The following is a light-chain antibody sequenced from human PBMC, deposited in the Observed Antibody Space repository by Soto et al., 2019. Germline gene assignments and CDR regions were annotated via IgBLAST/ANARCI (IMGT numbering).Light chain of an antibody. Sequence: QSVLTQPPSVSAAPGQKVTISCYGSSSNIGNNYVSWYQQLPGTAPKLLIYDNNKRPSGIPDRLSGSKSGPSDTLGITGLKTGEEADYYCGTWDSSLSAVVFGGGTKVTVL. CDR3: GTWDSSLSAVV. CDR1: SSNIGNNY. J-gene: IGLJ2*01. CDR2: DNN. V-gene: IGLV1-51*01.